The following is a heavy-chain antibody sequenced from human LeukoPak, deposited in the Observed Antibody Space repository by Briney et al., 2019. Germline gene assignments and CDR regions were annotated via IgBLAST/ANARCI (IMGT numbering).Heavy chain of an antibody. CDR3: ATDYYDRSGDYTVDY. Sequence: GGSLRLSCAASGFTFRDYAMSWVRQAPGKGLEWVPVISGSGGTTHYADSVKGRFTISRDNSKNTVYLQMNSLRVEDTAVYYCATDYYDRSGDYTVDYWGQGTLVTVSS. J-gene: IGHJ4*02. V-gene: IGHV3-23*01. CDR1: GFTFRDYA. CDR2: ISGSGGTT. D-gene: IGHD3-22*01.